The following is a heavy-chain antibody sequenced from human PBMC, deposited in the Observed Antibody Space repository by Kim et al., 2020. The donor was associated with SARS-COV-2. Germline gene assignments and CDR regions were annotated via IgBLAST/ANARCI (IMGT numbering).Heavy chain of an antibody. Sequence: GGSLRLSCAASGFTFSSYGMHWVRQAPGKGLEWVAVISYDGSNKYYADSVKGRFTISRDNSKNTLYLQMNSLRAEDTAVYYCAKGWSSSGPPTYFDYWG. CDR2: ISYDGSNK. CDR1: GFTFSSYG. J-gene: IGHJ4*01. CDR3: AKGWSSSGPPTYFDY. V-gene: IGHV3-30*18. D-gene: IGHD6-19*01.